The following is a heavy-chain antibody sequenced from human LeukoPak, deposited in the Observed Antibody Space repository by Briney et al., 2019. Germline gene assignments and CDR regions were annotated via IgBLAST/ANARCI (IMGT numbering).Heavy chain of an antibody. Sequence: ASVKVSCKASGYTFTGFYIHWVRQAPGQGLEWMGWINPNSGGTNYAQKFQGRVTMTRDTSISTAYMELSSLRSDDTAVYYCAKDRGTLRYGSGSYFNWFDPWGQGTLVTVSS. CDR2: INPNSGGT. V-gene: IGHV1-2*02. J-gene: IGHJ5*02. CDR3: AKDRGTLRYGSGSYFNWFDP. CDR1: GYTFTGFY. D-gene: IGHD3-10*01.